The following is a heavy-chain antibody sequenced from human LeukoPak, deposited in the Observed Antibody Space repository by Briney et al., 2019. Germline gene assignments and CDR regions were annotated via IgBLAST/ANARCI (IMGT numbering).Heavy chain of an antibody. Sequence: GGSLRLSCAASGFTFSSYSMNWVRQAPGKGLEWVSSISISSSYIYYADSVKGRVTISRDNAKNSLYLQMNSLRAEDTVVYYCARSVYSSGWYVSNYWGQGTLVTVSS. V-gene: IGHV3-21*01. D-gene: IGHD6-19*01. CDR3: ARSVYSSGWYVSNY. CDR2: ISISSSYI. J-gene: IGHJ4*02. CDR1: GFTFSSYS.